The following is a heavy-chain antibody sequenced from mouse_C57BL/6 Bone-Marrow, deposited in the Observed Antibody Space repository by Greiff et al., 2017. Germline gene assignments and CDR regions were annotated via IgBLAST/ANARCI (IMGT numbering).Heavy chain of an antibody. D-gene: IGHD1-1*01. CDR2: IHPNSGST. Sequence: QVQLKQSGAELVKPGASVKLSCKASGYTFTSYWMHWVKQWPGQGLEWIGMIHPNSGSTNYNEKFKSKATLTVDKSSSTAYMQLSSLPSEDSAVYYCAMYYGSSYEFAYWGQGTLVTVSA. CDR1: GYTFTSYW. J-gene: IGHJ3*01. V-gene: IGHV1-64*01. CDR3: AMYYGSSYEFAY.